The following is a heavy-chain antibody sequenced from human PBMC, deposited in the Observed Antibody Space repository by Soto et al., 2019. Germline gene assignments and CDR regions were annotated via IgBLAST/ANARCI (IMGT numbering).Heavy chain of an antibody. V-gene: IGHV4-59*08. Sequence: QVQLQESGPGLVKPSETLSLTCTVSGGSISSYYWSWIRQPPGKGLEWIGYIYYGGSTNYNPSLKSRVTISVDTSKNQFSRKLSSVTAADTAVYYCARRTVSGYERDAFDIWGQGTMVTVSS. CDR2: IYYGGST. CDR3: ARRTVSGYERDAFDI. D-gene: IGHD5-12*01. J-gene: IGHJ3*02. CDR1: GGSISSYY.